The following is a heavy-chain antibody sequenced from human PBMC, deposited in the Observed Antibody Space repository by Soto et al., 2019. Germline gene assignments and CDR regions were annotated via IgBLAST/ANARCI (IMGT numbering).Heavy chain of an antibody. D-gene: IGHD2-15*01. V-gene: IGHV3-23*01. CDR2: ISGSGGST. CDR1: GFTFSSYA. CDR3: AKDGGYCSGGSCPDAFDI. Sequence: GGSLRLSCAASGFTFSSYAMSWVRQAPGKGLEWVSAISGSGGSTYYADSVKGRFTISRDNSKNTLYLQMNSLRAEDTAVYYCAKDGGYCSGGSCPDAFDIWGQGTMVTVSS. J-gene: IGHJ3*02.